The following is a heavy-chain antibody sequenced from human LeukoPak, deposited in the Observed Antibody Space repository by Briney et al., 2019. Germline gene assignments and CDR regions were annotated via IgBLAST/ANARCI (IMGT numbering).Heavy chain of an antibody. Sequence: GGSLRLSCAASGFSFSNYGMHWVRQAPGKGLKWVALIWFDGSNKYYADSVKGRFTISRYNSKNTLHLQMNSLRAEDTAVYYCARTSYDSTWAMDFFDFWGQGSLVTVSS. CDR1: GFSFSNYG. CDR3: ARTSYDSTWAMDFFDF. CDR2: IWFDGSNK. D-gene: IGHD3-22*01. J-gene: IGHJ4*02. V-gene: IGHV3-33*01.